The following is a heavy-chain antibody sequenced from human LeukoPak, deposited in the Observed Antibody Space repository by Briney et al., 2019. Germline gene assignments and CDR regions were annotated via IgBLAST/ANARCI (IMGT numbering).Heavy chain of an antibody. CDR1: GYTFTGCY. J-gene: IGHJ4*02. CDR3: ARGPEGYIDY. CDR2: INPNSGGT. Sequence: ASVKVSCKASGYTFTGCYMHWVRQAPRQGLEWMGRINPNSGGTNYAQKFQGRVTMTRDTSISTAYMELSRLRSDDTAVYYCARGPEGYIDYWGQGTLVTVSS. V-gene: IGHV1-2*06.